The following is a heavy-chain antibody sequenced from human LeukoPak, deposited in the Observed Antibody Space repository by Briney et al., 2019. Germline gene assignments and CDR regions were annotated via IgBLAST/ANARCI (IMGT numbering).Heavy chain of an antibody. D-gene: IGHD3-3*01. CDR1: GGTFSSYA. J-gene: IGHJ6*02. CDR2: IIPIFGTA. V-gene: IGHV1-69*05. CDR3: ARDAEITIFGVVITRYYYYGMDV. Sequence: SVKVSCKASGGTFSSYAISWVRQAPGQGLEWMGGIIPIFGTANYAQKFQGRVTMTTDTSTSTAYMELRSLRSDDTAVYYCARDAEITIFGVVITRYYYYGMDVWGQGTTVTVSS.